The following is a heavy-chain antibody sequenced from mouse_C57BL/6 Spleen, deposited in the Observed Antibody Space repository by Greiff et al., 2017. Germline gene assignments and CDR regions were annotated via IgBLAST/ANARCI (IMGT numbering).Heavy chain of an antibody. V-gene: IGHV1-50*01. CDR1: GYTFTSYW. CDR2: IDPSDSYT. Sequence: VQLQQPGAELVKPGASVKLSCKASGYTFTSYWMQWVKQRPGQGLEWIGEIDPSDSYTNYNQKFKGKATLTVDTSSSTAYVQLSSLTSEDSAVYYCARKVHYYGSSPWYFDVWGTGTTVTVSS. J-gene: IGHJ1*03. CDR3: ARKVHYYGSSPWYFDV. D-gene: IGHD1-1*01.